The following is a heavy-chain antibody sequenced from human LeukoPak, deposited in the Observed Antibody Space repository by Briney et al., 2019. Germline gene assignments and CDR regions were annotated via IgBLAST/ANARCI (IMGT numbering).Heavy chain of an antibody. CDR2: INHSGST. CDR1: GGSFSAYY. CDR3: ARHPPGYCSSTSCYNYWYFDL. D-gene: IGHD2-2*02. Sequence: SETLSLTCAVYGGSFSAYYWSWIRQPPGKGLEWIGEINHSGSTNYNPSLKSRVTISVDTSNNQFSLKLSSVTAADTAVYYCARHPPGYCSSTSCYNYWYFDLWGRGTLVTVSS. V-gene: IGHV4-34*01. J-gene: IGHJ2*01.